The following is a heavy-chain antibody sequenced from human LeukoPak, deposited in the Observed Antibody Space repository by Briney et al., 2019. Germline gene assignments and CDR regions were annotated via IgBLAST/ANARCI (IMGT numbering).Heavy chain of an antibody. V-gene: IGHV4-4*02. D-gene: IGHD3-10*01. CDR3: AKSNGYGLVDI. CDR1: GGSISSSNW. CDR2: IFYSGST. J-gene: IGHJ3*02. Sequence: SGTLSLTCAVSGGSISSSNWWTWVRQPPGKGLEWIGNIFYSGSTYYSPSLKSRVTISLDTSRNQFSLKLDSVTAADTAVYYCAKSNGYGLVDIWGQGTMVTVSS.